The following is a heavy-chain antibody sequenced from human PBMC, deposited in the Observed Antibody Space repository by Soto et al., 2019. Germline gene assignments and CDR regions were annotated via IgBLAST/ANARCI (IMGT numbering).Heavy chain of an antibody. V-gene: IGHV2-5*02. CDR2: IYWDDDK. J-gene: IGHJ4*02. CDR3: AHRPSYCSGGSCYSGFDS. Sequence: QITLKESGPTLVKPTQTLTLTCTFSGFSLSTSGVGVGWIRQPPGKALEWLALIYWDDDKRYSPSLKSRLTITKDTSTNHVVRTMTIMDPVHTATYYCAHRPSYCSGGSCYSGFDSWGQGTLVTVSS. D-gene: IGHD2-15*01. CDR1: GFSLSTSGVG.